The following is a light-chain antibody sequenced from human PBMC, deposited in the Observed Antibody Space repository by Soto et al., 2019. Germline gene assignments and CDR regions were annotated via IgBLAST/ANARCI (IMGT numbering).Light chain of an antibody. J-gene: IGKJ2*01. Sequence: DIQMTQSPSSLPASVGDRVTLTCRASQSISTYLNWYQQKPGKAPKLLIYAASTLQSGVPSRLSGSGSGTDVTLTISSLQPEEFATYYCQKSYTIPYTFGQGTKLEMK. CDR3: QKSYTIPYT. V-gene: IGKV1-39*01. CDR1: QSISTY. CDR2: AAS.